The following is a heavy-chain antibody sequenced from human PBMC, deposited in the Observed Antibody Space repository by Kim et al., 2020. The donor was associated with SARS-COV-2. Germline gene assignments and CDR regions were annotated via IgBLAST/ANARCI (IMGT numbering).Heavy chain of an antibody. CDR2: MSYSGST. Sequence: SETLSLTCTVSGGSISSSRSYWGWIRQPPGKGLEWIGSMSYSGSTYYNSSLKSRVTISVDTSKNQFSLRLTSVSAADTAVYYCVRHGYNPFSVDPWGQGTLVTVSS. D-gene: IGHD6-25*01. CDR3: VRHGYNPFSVDP. J-gene: IGHJ5*02. V-gene: IGHV4-39*01. CDR1: GGSISSSRSY.